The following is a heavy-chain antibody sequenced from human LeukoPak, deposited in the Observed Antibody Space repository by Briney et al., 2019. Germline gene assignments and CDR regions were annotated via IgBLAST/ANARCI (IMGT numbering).Heavy chain of an antibody. V-gene: IGHV4-34*01. CDR2: INHSGST. CDR3: ARGTPGYSYGLYYFDY. CDR1: GGSFSGYY. Sequence: SEALSLTCAVYGGSFSGYYWSWIRQPPGKGLEWIGEINHSGSTNYNPSLKSRVTISVDTSKNRFSLKLSSVTAADTAVYYCARGTPGYSYGLYYFDYWGQGTLVTVSS. D-gene: IGHD5-18*01. J-gene: IGHJ4*02.